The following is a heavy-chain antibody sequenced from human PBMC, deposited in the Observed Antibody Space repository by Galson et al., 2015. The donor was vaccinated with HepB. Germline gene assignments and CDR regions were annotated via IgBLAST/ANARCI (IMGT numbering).Heavy chain of an antibody. D-gene: IGHD3-22*01. CDR3: ARSGDSSGYQSPIDYYYYGMDV. CDR2: ISYDGSNK. Sequence: LRLSCAASGFTFGSYAMHWVRQAPGKGLEWVAVISYDGSNKYYADSVKGRFTISRDNSKNTLYLQMNSLRAEDTAVYYCARSGDSSGYQSPIDYYYYGMDVWGQGTTVTVSS. J-gene: IGHJ6*02. V-gene: IGHV3-30*04. CDR1: GFTFGSYA.